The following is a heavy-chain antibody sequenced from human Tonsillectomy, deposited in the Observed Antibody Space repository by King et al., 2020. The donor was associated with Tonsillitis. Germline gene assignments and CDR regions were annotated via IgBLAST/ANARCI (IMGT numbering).Heavy chain of an antibody. CDR3: TLRSRP. V-gene: IGHV3-15*01. D-gene: IGHD1-14*01. CDR2: IKAKVHGETI. Sequence: VQLVESGGGLVKPGQSLRLSCVVSGFPFADAWMSWVRQAPGKGLEWVARIKAKVHGETIDYAAPVQGRFTISRDDSKSTVFLQMNSLKHEDTAMYYWTLRSRPGGQGTLVTVSS. J-gene: IGHJ4*02. CDR1: GFPFADAW.